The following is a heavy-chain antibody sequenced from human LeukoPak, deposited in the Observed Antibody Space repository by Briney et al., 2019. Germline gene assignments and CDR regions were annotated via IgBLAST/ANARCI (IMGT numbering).Heavy chain of an antibody. CDR3: ARDFLDWGTRTGAFDI. CDR1: GFTVSTNY. Sequence: GGSLRLSCAASGFTVSTNYMSWVRKAPGKGLEWVSVIYKDGTTYYAASVKGRFTISRDISKNTLSLQMNSLRVDDTAMYYCARDFLDWGTRTGAFDIWGQGTMVTVSS. J-gene: IGHJ3*02. V-gene: IGHV3-66*01. CDR2: IYKDGTT. D-gene: IGHD1-1*01.